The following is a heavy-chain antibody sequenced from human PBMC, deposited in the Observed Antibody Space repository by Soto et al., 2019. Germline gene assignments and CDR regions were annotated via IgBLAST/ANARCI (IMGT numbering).Heavy chain of an antibody. CDR2: IYYSGST. D-gene: IGHD2-15*01. V-gene: IGHV4-59*01. Sequence: SETLSLTCTVSGGSISIYYWRWIRHPPGKGLEWIGYIYYSGSTNYNPSLKSRVTISVDTSKNQFSLKLSSVTAADTAVYYCARAYCSGGSCYSTVWGQGTMVTVSS. CDR3: ARAYCSGGSCYSTV. J-gene: IGHJ3*01. CDR1: GGSISIYY.